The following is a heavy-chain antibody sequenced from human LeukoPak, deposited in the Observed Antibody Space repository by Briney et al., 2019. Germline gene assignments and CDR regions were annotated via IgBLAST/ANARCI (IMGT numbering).Heavy chain of an antibody. D-gene: IGHD3-22*01. CDR2: IKSDGKIT. CDR3: ARRINYYDSSGYYYVRYFDS. Sequence: GGSLRLSCVASGFTFNNYYVHWVRQAPGKGLVWVSVIKSDGKITTHADSVKGRFTISRDNAKNTLYLQMNSLGAEDTAVYYCARRINYYDSSGYYYVRYFDSWGQGTLVAVSS. V-gene: IGHV3-74*01. J-gene: IGHJ4*02. CDR1: GFTFNNYY.